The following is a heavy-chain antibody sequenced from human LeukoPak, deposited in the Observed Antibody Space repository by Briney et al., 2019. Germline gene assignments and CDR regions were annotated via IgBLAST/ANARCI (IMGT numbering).Heavy chain of an antibody. D-gene: IGHD2-15*01. CDR2: ISAYNGNT. CDR3: ARPQRYCSGGSCYIDY. V-gene: IGHV1-18*01. CDR1: GYTFTSYG. Sequence: ASVKVSCKASGYTFTSYGISWVRQAPGQGLEWMGWISAYNGNTNYAQKLQGRVTMTTDTSTSTAYMELRSLRSDDTAVYYCARPQRYCSGGSCYIDYWGQGTLVTVSS. J-gene: IGHJ4*02.